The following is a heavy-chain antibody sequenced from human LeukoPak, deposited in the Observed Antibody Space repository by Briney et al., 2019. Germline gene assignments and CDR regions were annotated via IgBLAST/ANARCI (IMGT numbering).Heavy chain of an antibody. Sequence: GGSLRLSCAASGFTFSSYGIHWVRQAPGKGLEWVAVIWYDGSNKYYADSVKGRFTISRDNSKNTLYLQMNSLRAEDTAVYYCARDFWSGPTYYYYGMDVWGQGTTVTVSS. D-gene: IGHD3-3*01. CDR3: ARDFWSGPTYYYYGMDV. CDR2: IWYDGSNK. V-gene: IGHV3-33*01. J-gene: IGHJ6*02. CDR1: GFTFSSYG.